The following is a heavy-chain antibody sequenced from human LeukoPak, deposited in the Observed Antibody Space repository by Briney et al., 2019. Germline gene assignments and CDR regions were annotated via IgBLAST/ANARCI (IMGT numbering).Heavy chain of an antibody. J-gene: IGHJ3*02. CDR3: AKPYYDSSGPITPDAFDI. CDR2: ISGSGGST. D-gene: IGHD3-22*01. CDR1: GFTFSSYA. Sequence: GGSLRLSCAASGFTFSSYAMSWVRQAPGKGLECGSAISGSGGSTYYADSVKGRFTISRDNSKNTLYLQMNSLRAEDTAVYYCAKPYYDSSGPITPDAFDIWGQGTMVTVSS. V-gene: IGHV3-23*01.